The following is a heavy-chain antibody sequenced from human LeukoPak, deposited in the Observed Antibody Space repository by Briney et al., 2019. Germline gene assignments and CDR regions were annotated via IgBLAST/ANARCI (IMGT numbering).Heavy chain of an antibody. V-gene: IGHV3-72*01. Sequence: PGGSLRLSCAASGFTFSDHYMDWVRQAPGKGLEWIGRTRKKANSYTTEYAASVKGRFTISRDDSKNSLYLQMNGLETEDTAVYYCARVMSVDTAVLDYWGQGTLVTVSS. CDR2: TRKKANSYTT. J-gene: IGHJ4*02. D-gene: IGHD5-18*01. CDR3: ARVMSVDTAVLDY. CDR1: GFTFSDHY.